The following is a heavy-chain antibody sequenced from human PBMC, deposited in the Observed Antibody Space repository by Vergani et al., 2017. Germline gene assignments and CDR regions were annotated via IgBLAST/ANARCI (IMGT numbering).Heavy chain of an antibody. V-gene: IGHV1-2*04. Sequence: QVQLVQSGAEVKKPGSSVKVSCKASGGTFSSYAISWVRQAPGQGLEWMGWINPNSGGTNYAQKFQGWVTMTRDTSISTAYMELSRLRSDDTAVYYCARGERGYCSGGSCYTNWFDPWGQGTLVTVSS. CDR3: ARGERGYCSGGSCYTNWFDP. D-gene: IGHD2-15*01. CDR2: INPNSGGT. J-gene: IGHJ5*02. CDR1: GGTFSSYA.